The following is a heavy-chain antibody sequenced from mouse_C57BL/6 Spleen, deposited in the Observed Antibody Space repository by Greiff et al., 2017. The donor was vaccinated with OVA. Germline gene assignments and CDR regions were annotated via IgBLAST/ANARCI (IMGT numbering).Heavy chain of an antibody. J-gene: IGHJ1*03. D-gene: IGHD1-1*01. CDR3: ARRHYYGSSYGYFDV. CDR1: GFTFSDYG. Sequence: DVKLVESGGGLVKPGGSLKLSCAASGFTFSDYGMHWVRQAPEKGLEWVAYISSGSSTIYYADTVKGRFTISRDNAKNTLFLQMTSLRSEDTAMYYCARRHYYGSSYGYFDVWGTGTTVTVSS. V-gene: IGHV5-17*01. CDR2: ISSGSSTI.